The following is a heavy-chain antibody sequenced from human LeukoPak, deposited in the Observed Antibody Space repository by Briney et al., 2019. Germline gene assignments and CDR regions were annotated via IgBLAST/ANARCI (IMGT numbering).Heavy chain of an antibody. CDR3: ARATSMVRGVIGY. Sequence: SETLSLTCAVYGGSFSGYYWSWIRQPPGKGLEWIGEINHSGSTNYNPSLKSRVTISVDTSKNQFSLKLSSVTAADTAVYYCARATSMVRGVIGYWGQGTLVTVSS. CDR1: GGSFSGYY. D-gene: IGHD3-10*01. J-gene: IGHJ4*02. V-gene: IGHV4-34*01. CDR2: INHSGST.